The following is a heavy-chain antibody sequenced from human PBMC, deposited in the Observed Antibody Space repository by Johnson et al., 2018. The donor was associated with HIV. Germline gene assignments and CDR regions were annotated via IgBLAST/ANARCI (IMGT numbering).Heavy chain of an antibody. Sequence: QMQLVESGGGVVQPGGSLRLSCAASGFTFSSYGMHWVRQAPGKGLEWVAFIRYDGSNKYYADSVKGRFTISRDNSKNTLYLQMNSLRAEDTAVYYCAKDMRQWELLDAFDIWGQGTMVTVSS. J-gene: IGHJ3*02. CDR2: IRYDGSNK. V-gene: IGHV3-30*02. CDR1: GFTFSSYG. D-gene: IGHD1-26*01. CDR3: AKDMRQWELLDAFDI.